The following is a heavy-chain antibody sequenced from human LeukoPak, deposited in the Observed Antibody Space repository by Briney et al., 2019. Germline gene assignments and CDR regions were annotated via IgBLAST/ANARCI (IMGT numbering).Heavy chain of an antibody. J-gene: IGHJ6*03. D-gene: IGHD6-19*01. Sequence: GASVKVSCKASGYTFTSYYMHWVRQAPGQGLEWMGIINPSGGSTSYAQKFQGRVTMTRDMSTSTVYMELSSLRSEDTAVYYCARVPLIAVAGTIAGYYYYYMDVWGKGTTVTISS. V-gene: IGHV1-46*01. CDR3: ARVPLIAVAGTIAGYYYYYMDV. CDR2: INPSGGST. CDR1: GYTFTSYY.